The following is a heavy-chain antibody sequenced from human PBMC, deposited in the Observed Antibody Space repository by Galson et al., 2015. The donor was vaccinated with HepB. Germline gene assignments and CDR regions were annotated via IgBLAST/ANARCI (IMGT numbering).Heavy chain of an antibody. V-gene: IGHV1-18*01. CDR2: ISAYNGNT. Sequence: QSGAEVKKPGESLRISCKASGYTFTSYGISWVRQAPGQGLEWMGWISAYNGNTNYAQKLQGRVTMTTDTSTSTAYMELRSLRSDDTAVYYCARDSLRGLTVTTGYWFDPWGQGTLVTVSS. CDR1: GYTFTSYG. J-gene: IGHJ5*02. D-gene: IGHD4-11*01. CDR3: ARDSLRGLTVTTGYWFDP.